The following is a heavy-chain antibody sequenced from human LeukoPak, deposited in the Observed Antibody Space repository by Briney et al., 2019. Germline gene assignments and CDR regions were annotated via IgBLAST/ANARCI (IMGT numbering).Heavy chain of an antibody. CDR1: GFTFDDYA. Sequence: GGSLRLSCVASGFTFDDYAMHWVRQVPGKGLEWVSGITWNSGGIDYADSVKGRFTISRDNAQNSLYLQMNSLRAEDTAVYYCARGGYGGYYMDVWGKGTTVTVSS. D-gene: IGHD5-18*01. V-gene: IGHV3-9*01. J-gene: IGHJ6*03. CDR2: ITWNSGGI. CDR3: ARGGYGGYYMDV.